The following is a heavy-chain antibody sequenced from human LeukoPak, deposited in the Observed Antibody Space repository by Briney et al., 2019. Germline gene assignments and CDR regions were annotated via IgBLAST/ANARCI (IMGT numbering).Heavy chain of an antibody. J-gene: IGHJ6*04. CDR3: VKVITMVRGVIKNYYGMDV. V-gene: IGHV3-30*18. CDR1: GFTFSSYG. CDR2: ISYDGSNK. D-gene: IGHD3-10*01. Sequence: GRSLRLSCAASGFTFSSYGMHWVRQAPGKGLEWVAVISYDGSNKYYADSVKGRFTISRDNSKTTLYLQMNSLRAEDTAVYYCVKVITMVRGVIKNYYGMDVWGKGTTVTVSS.